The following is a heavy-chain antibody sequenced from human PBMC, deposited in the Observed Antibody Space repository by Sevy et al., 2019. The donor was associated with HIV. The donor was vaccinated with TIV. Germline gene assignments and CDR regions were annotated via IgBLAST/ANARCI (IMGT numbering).Heavy chain of an antibody. CDR2: IYYSGST. V-gene: IGHV4-59*01. J-gene: IGHJ6*03. D-gene: IGHD1-26*01. CDR3: ARGGPTPGYYYYMDV. CDR1: GGSISSYY. Sequence: SETLSLTCTVSGGSISSYYWSWIRQPPGKGLEWIGYIYYSGSTNYNPSLKSRVTISVDTSKNQFSLKLGSVTAADTAVYYCARGGPTPGYYYYMDVWGKGTTVTVSS.